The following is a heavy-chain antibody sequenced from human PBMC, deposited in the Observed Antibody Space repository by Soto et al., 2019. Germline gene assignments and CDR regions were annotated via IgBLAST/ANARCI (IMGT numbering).Heavy chain of an antibody. D-gene: IGHD6-19*01. J-gene: IGHJ4*02. CDR2: INAGNGNT. CDR1: GYTFTSYA. Sequence: ASVKVSCKASGYTFTSYAMHWVRQAPGQRLEWMGWINAGNGNTKYSQKFQGRVTITRDTSASTAYMELSSLRSEDTAVYYCARSGYSSGWPQPNFDYWGQGTLVTVSS. CDR3: ARSGYSSGWPQPNFDY. V-gene: IGHV1-3*01.